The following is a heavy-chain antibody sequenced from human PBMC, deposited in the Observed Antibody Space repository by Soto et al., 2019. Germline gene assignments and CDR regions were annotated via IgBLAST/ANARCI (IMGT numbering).Heavy chain of an antibody. V-gene: IGHV6-1*01. CDR2: TYYRSKWYN. D-gene: IGHD2-2*02. J-gene: IGHJ3*02. CDR3: ARVYCSSSSCYSPAFDI. Sequence: PTLTLICTISGRGILNNSVAGVWFRKSPSRGLEWLGRTYYRSKWYNDYAVFVKSRITINPDTSKNQFSLQLNSVTPEDTAVYYCARVYCSSSSCYSPAFDIRGQGTMVTVSS. CDR1: GRGILNNSVA.